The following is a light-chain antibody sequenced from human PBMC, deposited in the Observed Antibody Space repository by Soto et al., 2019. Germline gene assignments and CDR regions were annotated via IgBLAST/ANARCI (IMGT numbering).Light chain of an antibody. Sequence: EIVLTQSPATLSVSPGEGATLSCRASQSVSSNLAWYQQKPGQAPRLLIYDATTTATGVPARFSGSGSGTEFTLTISSLQSEDFALYYCQQYSKWPPYTFGQGTKLEIK. V-gene: IGKV3-15*01. CDR2: DAT. CDR3: QQYSKWPPYT. J-gene: IGKJ2*01. CDR1: QSVSSN.